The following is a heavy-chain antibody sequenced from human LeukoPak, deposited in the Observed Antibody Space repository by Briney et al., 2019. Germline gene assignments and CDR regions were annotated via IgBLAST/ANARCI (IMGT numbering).Heavy chain of an antibody. Sequence: GGSLRLSCAASGFTFSSYWMHWVRQAPGKGLVWVSRINSDGSSTSYADSVKGRFTISRDNAKNTLYLQMNSLRAEDMAVYYCARGYCGGDCYGDWGQGTLVTVSS. CDR2: INSDGSST. CDR1: GFTFSSYW. V-gene: IGHV3-74*01. D-gene: IGHD2-21*02. J-gene: IGHJ1*01. CDR3: ARGYCGGDCYGD.